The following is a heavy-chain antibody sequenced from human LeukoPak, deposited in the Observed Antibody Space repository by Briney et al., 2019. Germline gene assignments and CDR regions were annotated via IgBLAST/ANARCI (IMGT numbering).Heavy chain of an antibody. Sequence: GGSLRLSCAASGFTFSSYAMSWVRQAPGKGLEWVSAISDSGGRTFYADSVKGRFTISRDNSKNTLYLQINSLRAEGTAVYYCAKDSYDTSIWGQGTLVTVSA. D-gene: IGHD3-22*01. CDR3: AKDSYDTSI. V-gene: IGHV3-23*01. CDR2: ISDSGGRT. CDR1: GFTFSSYA. J-gene: IGHJ4*02.